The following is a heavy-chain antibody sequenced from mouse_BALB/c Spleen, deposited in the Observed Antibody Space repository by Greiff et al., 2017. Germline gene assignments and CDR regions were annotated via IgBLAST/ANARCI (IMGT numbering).Heavy chain of an antibody. CDR2: ISSGGSYT. D-gene: IGHD1-1*01. Sequence: EVMLVESGGDLVKPGGSLKLSCAASGFTFSSYGMSWVRQTPDKRLEWVATISSGGSYTYYPDSVKGRFTISRDNAKNTLYLQMSSLKSEDTAMYYCARQRYRAWFAYWGQGTLVTVSA. V-gene: IGHV5-6*02. J-gene: IGHJ3*01. CDR3: ARQRYRAWFAY. CDR1: GFTFSSYG.